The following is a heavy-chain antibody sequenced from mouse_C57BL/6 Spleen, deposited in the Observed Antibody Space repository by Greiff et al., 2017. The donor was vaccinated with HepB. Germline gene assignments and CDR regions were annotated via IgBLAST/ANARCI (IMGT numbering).Heavy chain of an antibody. Sequence: QVQLQQPGAELVRPGTSVKLSCKASGYTFTSYWMHWVKQRPGQGLEWIGVIDPSDSYTNYNQKFKGKATLTVDTSSSTAYMQLSSLTSEDSAVYYCAPFFDYWGQGTTLTVSS. V-gene: IGHV1-59*01. J-gene: IGHJ2*01. CDR3: APFFDY. CDR2: IDPSDSYT. CDR1: GYTFTSYW.